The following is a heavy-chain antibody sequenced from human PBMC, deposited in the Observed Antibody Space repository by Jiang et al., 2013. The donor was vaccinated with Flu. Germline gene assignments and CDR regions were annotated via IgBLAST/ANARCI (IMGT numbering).Heavy chain of an antibody. CDR2: ISGDAARA. CDR3: AKERRPPQLPTWEPQSDS. Sequence: RLSCAASRFRFGSYAMWWVRQAPGKGLEWVSAISGDAARAFYADSVKGRFTISRDNSKNRLDLQMNSLRVEDTAVYFCAKERRPPQLPTWEPQSDSWGQGTLVIVSS. V-gene: IGHV3-23*01. J-gene: IGHJ4*02. CDR1: RFRFGSYA. D-gene: IGHD1-26*01.